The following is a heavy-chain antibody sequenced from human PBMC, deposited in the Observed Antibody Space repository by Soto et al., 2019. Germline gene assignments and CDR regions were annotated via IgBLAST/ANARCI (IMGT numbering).Heavy chain of an antibody. V-gene: IGHV3-30*18. CDR3: AKDWTETLDY. CDR1: GFSFSSYG. Sequence: SLRLSGAASGFSFSSYGMHWVRQAPGKGLEWVAVISYDGSKKYHADSVKGRFTISRDNSKNTLYLQMNSLKAEDTAVYYCAKDWTETLDYWGQGTLVTVSS. J-gene: IGHJ4*02. CDR2: ISYDGSKK. D-gene: IGHD3-3*01.